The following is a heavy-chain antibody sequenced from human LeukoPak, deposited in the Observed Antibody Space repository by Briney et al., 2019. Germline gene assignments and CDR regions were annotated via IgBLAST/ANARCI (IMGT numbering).Heavy chain of an antibody. CDR3: ARVPYGHSPFDY. V-gene: IGHV3-66*01. CDR1: GFTFSSYA. Sequence: PGGSLRLSCAASGFTFSSYAMSWVRQAPGKGLEWVSVIYSGGSTYYADSVKGRFTISRDNSKNTLYLQMNSLRAEDTAAYYCARVPYGHSPFDYWGQGTLVTVSS. J-gene: IGHJ4*02. CDR2: IYSGGST. D-gene: IGHD3-10*01.